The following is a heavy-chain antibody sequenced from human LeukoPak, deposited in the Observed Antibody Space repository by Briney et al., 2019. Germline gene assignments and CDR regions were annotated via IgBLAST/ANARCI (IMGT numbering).Heavy chain of an antibody. CDR1: GFAFSDYA. J-gene: IGHJ4*02. Sequence: GGSLRLSCVASGFAFSDYAMNWVRQAPGKGLEWVSTFKTNSGQVYYAESVRGRFTISRDNSKNTVYLQMSSLRAEDTALYYCARSVPDYTRFDYWGQGALVTVSS. CDR3: ARSVPDYTRFDY. D-gene: IGHD4-11*01. CDR2: FKTNSGQV. V-gene: IGHV3-23*01.